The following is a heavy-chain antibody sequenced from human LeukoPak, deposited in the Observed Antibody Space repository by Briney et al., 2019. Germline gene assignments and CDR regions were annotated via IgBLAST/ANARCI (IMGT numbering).Heavy chain of an antibody. J-gene: IGHJ4*02. Sequence: ASVKVSFKASGYTFTNYDINWVRQAPGQGLEWMGWMTPQSGNTGHAQKLQGRVTLTRNTSTSTAYMELRSLKSEDTAVYYCSRGDYWGQGTLVTVSS. CDR1: GYTFTNYD. CDR2: MTPQSGNT. CDR3: SRGDY. V-gene: IGHV1-8*01.